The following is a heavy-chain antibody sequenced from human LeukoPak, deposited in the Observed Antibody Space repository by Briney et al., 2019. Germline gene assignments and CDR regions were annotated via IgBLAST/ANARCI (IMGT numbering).Heavy chain of an antibody. Sequence: SETLSLTCTVSGGPLSAYYWTWIRQPPGKGLEWIGYIYDSGSTNYNPSLKSRVTISVDTSKNQFSLKLTSVTAADTAVYYCATGEIGSTLGGYWGQGTLVTVSS. V-gene: IGHV4-59*01. CDR3: ATGEIGSTLGGY. D-gene: IGHD4-23*01. CDR2: IYDSGST. J-gene: IGHJ4*02. CDR1: GGPLSAYY.